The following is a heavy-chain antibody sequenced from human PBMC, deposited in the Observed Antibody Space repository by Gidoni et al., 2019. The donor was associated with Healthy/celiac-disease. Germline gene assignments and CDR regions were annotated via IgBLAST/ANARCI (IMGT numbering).Heavy chain of an antibody. V-gene: IGHV5-10-1*03. D-gene: IGHD2-2*01. Sequence: EVQLVQSGAEVKKPGESLRISCKGSGYSFTSYWLSWVRPMHGKGLEWLGWIDPSDSYTTYSPSFQGHVTISADKSISTAYLQWSSLKASDTAMYYCARQDRRLVPAAMPGSSSSHGPTWMDVWGQGTTVTVSS. CDR2: IDPSDSYT. J-gene: IGHJ6*02. CDR3: ARQDRRLVPAAMPGSSSSHGPTWMDV. CDR1: GYSFTSYW.